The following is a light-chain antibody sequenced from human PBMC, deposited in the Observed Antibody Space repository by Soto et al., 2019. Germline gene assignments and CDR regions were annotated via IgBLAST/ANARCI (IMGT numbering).Light chain of an antibody. CDR2: SAS. V-gene: IGKV3-15*01. CDR3: QQCKNWFSIT. Sequence: EIVMTQSPATLSVSPGERATLSCRAGQSVGSNVIWYQQKPGQAPRLLMFSASTRATGIPARFSGSGSGTDFTLTISRLEPEDFAVYYCQQCKNWFSITFGQGTRLEI. CDR1: QSVGSN. J-gene: IGKJ5*01.